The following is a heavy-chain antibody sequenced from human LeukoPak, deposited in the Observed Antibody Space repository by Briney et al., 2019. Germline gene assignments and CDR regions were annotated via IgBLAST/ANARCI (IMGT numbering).Heavy chain of an antibody. J-gene: IGHJ4*02. Sequence: SGGSLRLSCAASGLTFSSYWMHWVRQAPGKGLVWVSRINSDGSSTSYADSVKGRFTISRDNAKNTLYLQMNSLRAEDTAVYYCARGLSASKPSGWYNTFDYWGQGTLVTVSS. CDR2: INSDGSST. CDR3: ARGLSASKPSGWYNTFDY. CDR1: GLTFSSYW. D-gene: IGHD6-19*01. V-gene: IGHV3-74*01.